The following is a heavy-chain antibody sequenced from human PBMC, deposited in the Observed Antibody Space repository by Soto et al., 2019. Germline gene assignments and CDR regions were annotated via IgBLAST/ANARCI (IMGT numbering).Heavy chain of an antibody. Sequence: GGSLRLSCAASGLNFDDYAMHWVRQVPGKGLEWVSGITWNGDNVAYADSVKGRFTISRDNAKSTLYLQMNSLRVEDTALYYCVKDGKWDFLQGDPFDNWGQGTLVTVSS. CDR3: VKDGKWDFLQGDPFDN. CDR1: GLNFDDYA. V-gene: IGHV3-9*01. D-gene: IGHD1-26*01. J-gene: IGHJ4*02. CDR2: ITWNGDNV.